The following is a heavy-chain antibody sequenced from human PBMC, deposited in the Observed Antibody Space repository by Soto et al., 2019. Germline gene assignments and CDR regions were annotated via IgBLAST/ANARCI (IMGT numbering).Heavy chain of an antibody. J-gene: IGHJ6*02. D-gene: IGHD6-19*01. Sequence: QPGGCLRLSCTGSGVRLGDYGVTWVRQAPGKGLEWVGFIRSKAYGGTTEYAASVKGRLTIARDDSKSIAYLQMNRLKAEDTAVYYCARSTAYSNGWGRGPVYYYGMDVWGHGPTVTVSS. CDR2: IRSKAYGGTT. CDR1: GVRLGDYG. V-gene: IGHV3-49*04. CDR3: ARSTAYSNGWGRGPVYYYGMDV.